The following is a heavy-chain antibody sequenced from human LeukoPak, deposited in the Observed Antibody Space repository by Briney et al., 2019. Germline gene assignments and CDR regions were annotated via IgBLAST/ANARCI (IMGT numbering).Heavy chain of an antibody. J-gene: IGHJ3*02. Sequence: PSETLPLTCTVSGDSISSSSYYWSWIRQPPGKGLEWIGYIYYTGGTNYNPSLKSRVTISQDTSKNQFSLKLTSVTAADTAVYYCTRQVGLGSGSYYGAFDIWGQGTMVTVSS. CDR1: GDSISSSSYY. CDR2: IYYTGGT. D-gene: IGHD1-26*01. CDR3: TRQVGLGSGSYYGAFDI. V-gene: IGHV4-61*01.